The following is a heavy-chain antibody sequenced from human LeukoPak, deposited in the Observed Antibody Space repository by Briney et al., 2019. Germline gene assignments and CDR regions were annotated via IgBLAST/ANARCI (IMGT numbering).Heavy chain of an antibody. CDR1: GGSVSSGSYY. J-gene: IGHJ3*02. V-gene: IGHV4-61*01. Sequence: PSETLSLTCTVSGGSVSSGSYYRSWIRQPPGKGLEWIGYIYSSETTEYKPPLKSRVTISADTSKNQFSLKLTSVTAADTAIYYCARRNDFDIWGQGTMVTVSS. CDR2: IYSSETT. CDR3: ARRNDFDI.